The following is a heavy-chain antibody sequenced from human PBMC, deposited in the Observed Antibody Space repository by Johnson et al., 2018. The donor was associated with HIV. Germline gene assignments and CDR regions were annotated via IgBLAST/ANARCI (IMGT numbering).Heavy chain of an antibody. J-gene: IGHJ3*02. V-gene: IGHV3-30*18. CDR1: GFTFSNYG. D-gene: IGHD3-22*01. Sequence: QVQLVESGGGVVQPGRSLRLSCAASGFTFSNYGMHWVRQAPGKGLEWVAVISYDGSNKYYADSVTGRFTFSRDNSKNTLYLQMNSLRAEDTAVYFCAKVRSGYTEIDAFDIWGQGTMVTVSS. CDR2: ISYDGSNK. CDR3: AKVRSGYTEIDAFDI.